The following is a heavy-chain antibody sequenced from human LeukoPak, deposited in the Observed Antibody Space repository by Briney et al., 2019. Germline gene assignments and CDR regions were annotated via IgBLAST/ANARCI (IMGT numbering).Heavy chain of an antibody. CDR1: GFTFSSYA. CDR3: ATRNPLAHFDY. Sequence: PGGSLRLSCAASGFTFSSYAMSWVRQAPGKGLEWVSVISGSGGSTYYADSVKGRFTLSRDNSKNTPYLQMNSLRAEDTAVYYCATRNPLAHFDYWGQGTLVTVSS. J-gene: IGHJ4*02. CDR2: ISGSGGST. V-gene: IGHV3-23*01. D-gene: IGHD1-14*01.